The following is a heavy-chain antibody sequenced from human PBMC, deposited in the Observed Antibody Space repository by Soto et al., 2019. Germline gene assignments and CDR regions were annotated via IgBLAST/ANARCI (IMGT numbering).Heavy chain of an antibody. CDR2: IVVASGRT. V-gene: IGHV1-58*02. Sequence: SVKVSCKASGFDFGSFGIQFLRQTRGRGLEWIGWIVVASGRTNYARQFQGRVAFSRDMSSTTAYMDLYDLKSDDTAVYFCSADHPHTAIGWPVWGQGXTVTVYS. CDR1: GFDFGSFG. CDR3: SADHPHTAIGWPV. J-gene: IGHJ6*02.